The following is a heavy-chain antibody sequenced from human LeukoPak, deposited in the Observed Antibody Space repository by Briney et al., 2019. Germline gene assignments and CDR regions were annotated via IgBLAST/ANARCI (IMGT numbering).Heavy chain of an antibody. V-gene: IGHV4-39*01. CDR3: ARRGYSSSWPTFDY. Sequence: SETLSLTCTVSGGSISSSSYYWGWISQPPGKGLEWIGSIYYSGSTYYNPSLKSRVTISVDTSKNQFSLKLSSVTAADTAVYYCARRGYSSSWPTFDYWGQGTLVTVSS. CDR2: IYYSGST. J-gene: IGHJ4*02. CDR1: GGSISSSSYY. D-gene: IGHD6-13*01.